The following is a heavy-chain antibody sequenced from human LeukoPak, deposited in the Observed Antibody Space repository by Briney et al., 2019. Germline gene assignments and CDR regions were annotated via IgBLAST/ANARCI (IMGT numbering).Heavy chain of an antibody. Sequence: RPSETLSLTCSVSGGSISTFYWSWIRQPPGKGLEWLGYIYHGANTNYNPSLKSRVSLSVDTSKNQFSLKLSSVTAADTAVYYCARQGGVVVAATTFDYWGQGTLVTVSS. J-gene: IGHJ4*02. CDR1: GGSISTFY. V-gene: IGHV4-59*08. CDR2: IYHGANT. CDR3: ARQGGVVVAATTFDY. D-gene: IGHD2-15*01.